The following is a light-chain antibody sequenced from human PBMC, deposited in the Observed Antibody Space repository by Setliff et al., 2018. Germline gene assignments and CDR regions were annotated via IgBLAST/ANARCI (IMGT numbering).Light chain of an antibody. CDR3: SSYTSSSTLYV. CDR1: SSDVGGYNY. V-gene: IGLV2-14*03. J-gene: IGLJ1*01. CDR2: DVS. Sequence: QSALTQPASVSWSPGQSITISCTGTSSDVGGYNYVSWYQQHPGKAPKLMIYDVSNRPSGVSNRFSGSKSGNTASLTISGFQAEDEADYYCSSYTSSSTLYVFGTGTKVTVL.